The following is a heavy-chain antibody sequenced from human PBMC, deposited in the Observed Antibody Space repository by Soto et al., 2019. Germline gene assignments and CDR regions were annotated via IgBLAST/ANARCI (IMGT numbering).Heavy chain of an antibody. J-gene: IGHJ6*03. V-gene: IGHV1-58*01. CDR2: IVVGSGNT. CDR3: AALYSNYYYYYHMDV. Sequence: SVKVSCKASGFTFTSSAVQWVRQARGQRLEWIGWIVVGSGNTNYAQKFQERVTITRDMSTSTAYMELSSLRSEDTAVYYCAALYSNYYYYYHMDVWGKGTTVTVSS. CDR1: GFTFTSSA. D-gene: IGHD4-4*01.